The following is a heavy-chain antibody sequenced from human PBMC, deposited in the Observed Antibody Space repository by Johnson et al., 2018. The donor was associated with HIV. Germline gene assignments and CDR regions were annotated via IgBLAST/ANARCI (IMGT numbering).Heavy chain of an antibody. D-gene: IGHD6-13*01. CDR2: TNSDGSTT. Sequence: MLLVESGGGLVQPGGSLRLSCAASGLIFSRSWIHWVRQAPGKGLVWVSRTNSDGSTTTYADSVKGRFTISRDKAKNTVHLQMNSLSAEDTAVYYCARVRTAAGFDAFDIWGQGTMVTVSS. J-gene: IGHJ3*02. CDR1: GLIFSRSW. V-gene: IGHV3-74*01. CDR3: ARVRTAAGFDAFDI.